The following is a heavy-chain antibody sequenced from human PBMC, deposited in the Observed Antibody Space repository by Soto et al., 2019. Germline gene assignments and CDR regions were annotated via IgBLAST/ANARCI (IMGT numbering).Heavy chain of an antibody. Sequence: GGSLRLSCVASGISLSYNYMAWIRQAPGKGLEWLSYISNSDYTTYYTDSVKGRFTISRDNAKNSLYLQLNGLRVEDTAVYYCASGKWSLDYWGQGILVTVSS. V-gene: IGHV3-11*01. J-gene: IGHJ4*02. D-gene: IGHD2-15*01. CDR3: ASGKWSLDY. CDR1: GISLSYNY. CDR2: ISNSDYTT.